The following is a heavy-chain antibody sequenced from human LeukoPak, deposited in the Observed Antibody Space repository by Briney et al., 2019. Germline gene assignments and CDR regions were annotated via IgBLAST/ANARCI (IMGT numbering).Heavy chain of an antibody. CDR2: IYTSGST. J-gene: IGHJ4*02. Sequence: SQTLSLTCTVSAGSISSGNYYWSWIRQPAGKGLEWIGRIYTSGSTNYNPSLKSRVTISVDTSKNRFSLKLSSVTAADTAVYYCARAYSSSFAPFDYWGQGTLVTVSS. CDR3: ARAYSSSFAPFDY. V-gene: IGHV4-61*02. CDR1: AGSISSGNYY. D-gene: IGHD6-6*01.